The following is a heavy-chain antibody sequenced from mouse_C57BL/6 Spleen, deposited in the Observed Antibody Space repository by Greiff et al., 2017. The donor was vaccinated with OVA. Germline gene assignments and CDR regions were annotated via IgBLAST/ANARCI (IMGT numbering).Heavy chain of an antibody. CDR2: IDPSDSYT. J-gene: IGHJ4*01. V-gene: IGHV1-69*01. Sequence: QVQLQQPGAELVMPGASVKLSCKASGYTFTSYWMHWVKQRPGQGLEWIGEIDPSDSYTNYNQKFKGKSTLTVDKSSSTAYMQLSRLTSEDSAVYYCARPNYGYDGYAMDYWGQGTSVTVSS. CDR1: GYTFTSYW. CDR3: ARPNYGYDGYAMDY. D-gene: IGHD2-2*01.